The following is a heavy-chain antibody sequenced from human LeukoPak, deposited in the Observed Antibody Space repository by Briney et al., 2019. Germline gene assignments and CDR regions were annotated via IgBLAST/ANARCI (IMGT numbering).Heavy chain of an antibody. Sequence: GGSLRLSCAASGLSFSDLYLDWVRQAPGKGLEWVGRTINKANNYITYYAASVKGRFTVSRDDSDYSLYLQMNSLKIEDTAVYYCARARPGDGYNYVWGQGTLVTVSS. J-gene: IGHJ1*01. CDR2: TINKANNYIT. V-gene: IGHV3-72*01. CDR1: GLSFSDLY. D-gene: IGHD5-18*01. CDR3: ARARPGDGYNYV.